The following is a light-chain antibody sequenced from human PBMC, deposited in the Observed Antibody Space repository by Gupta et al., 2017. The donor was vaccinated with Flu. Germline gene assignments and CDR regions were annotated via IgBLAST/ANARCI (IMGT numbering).Light chain of an antibody. CDR1: QTISRY. Sequence: EIVLTQSPDTLSLSPGERATLSCRASQTISRYLAWYQQRPGQAPRLLIYDASNRATDIPARFSGGGSGTDFTLTISSLEPEDFAVYYCQQRSSWPQTFGRGTKVEIK. V-gene: IGKV3-11*01. CDR3: QQRSSWPQT. J-gene: IGKJ1*01. CDR2: DAS.